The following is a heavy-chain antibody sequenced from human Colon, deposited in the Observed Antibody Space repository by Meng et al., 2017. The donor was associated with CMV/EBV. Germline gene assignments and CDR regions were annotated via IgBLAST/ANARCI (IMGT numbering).Heavy chain of an antibody. V-gene: IGHV3-23*01. J-gene: IGHJ3*02. D-gene: IGHD1-26*01. CDR2: ISPSGGP. Sequence: GESLKISCVASGFTFSNYAMHWVRQAPGKGLEWVASISPSGGPNYADSVKGRLTISRDISTNTTFLLLSDLRADDTAIYYCAKALGFLGWGSSHDPFDIWGQGTMVTVSS. CDR3: AKALGFLGWGSSHDPFDI. CDR1: GFTFSNYA.